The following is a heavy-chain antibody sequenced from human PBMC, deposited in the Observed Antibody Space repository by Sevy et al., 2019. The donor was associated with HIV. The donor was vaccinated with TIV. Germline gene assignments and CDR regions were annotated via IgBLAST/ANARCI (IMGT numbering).Heavy chain of an antibody. J-gene: IGHJ5*02. CDR3: AKEGYYYDGHSAYWFDP. V-gene: IGHV3-30*04. CDR1: GFNISPYA. D-gene: IGHD3-22*01. Sequence: GGSLRLSCSASGFNISPYALHWVRQTPGKGLQWLAVISKDGTNKDYADFVKGRFSLSRDNSKNTLYLQMSNLRPEDTAVYYCAKEGYYYDGHSAYWFDPWGQGTLVTVSS. CDR2: ISKDGTNK.